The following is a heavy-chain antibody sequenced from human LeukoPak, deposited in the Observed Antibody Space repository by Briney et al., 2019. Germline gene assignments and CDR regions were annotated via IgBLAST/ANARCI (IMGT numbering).Heavy chain of an antibody. V-gene: IGHV1-69*13. J-gene: IGHJ2*01. D-gene: IGHD3-10*01. Sequence: GASVKVSCKASGGTFSSYAISWVRQAPGQGLEWMGGIIPIFGTANYAQKFQGRVTITADESTSTAYMELSSLRSEDTAVYYCARDRVPPGTYYYGSGSSWYFDLWGRGTLVTVSS. CDR2: IIPIFGTA. CDR3: ARDRVPPGTYYYGSGSSWYFDL. CDR1: GGTFSSYA.